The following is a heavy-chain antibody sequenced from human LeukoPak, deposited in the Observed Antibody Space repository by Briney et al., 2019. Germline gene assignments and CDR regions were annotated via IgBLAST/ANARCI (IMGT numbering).Heavy chain of an antibody. CDR3: ARGPITMVRGVIVWFDP. D-gene: IGHD3-10*01. CDR1: GGTFSSYA. Sequence: ASVKVSCTASGGTFSSYAISWVRQAPGQGLEWMGGIIPIFGTANYAQKFQGRVTITADESTSTAYMELSSLRSEDTAVYYCARGPITMVRGVIVWFDPWGQGTLVTVSS. CDR2: IIPIFGTA. J-gene: IGHJ5*02. V-gene: IGHV1-69*13.